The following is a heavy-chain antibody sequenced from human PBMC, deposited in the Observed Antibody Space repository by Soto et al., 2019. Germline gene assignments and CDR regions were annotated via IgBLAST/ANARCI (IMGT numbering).Heavy chain of an antibody. Sequence: QVQLQESGPGLVKPSQTLSLTCTVSGGSISSGGYYWSWIRQHPGKGLEWMGYIYYSGSPYYNPSLKSRVTISVDTYQNQFSLKLSSVTAADTAVYYCARVRYCSGGSCYPRFDPWGQGTLVTVSS. V-gene: IGHV4-31*03. J-gene: IGHJ5*02. CDR1: GGSISSGGYY. CDR2: IYYSGSP. CDR3: ARVRYCSGGSCYPRFDP. D-gene: IGHD2-15*01.